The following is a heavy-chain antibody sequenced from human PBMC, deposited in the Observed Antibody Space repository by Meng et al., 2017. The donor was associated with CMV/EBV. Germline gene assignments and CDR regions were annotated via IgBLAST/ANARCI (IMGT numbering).Heavy chain of an antibody. CDR2: IYYSGST. J-gene: IGHJ4*02. CDR3: ARDFRVDSSSYYYFNY. D-gene: IGHD6-13*01. CDR1: GGSISSYY. Sequence: GSLRLSCTVPGGSISSYYWSWIRQPPGKGLEWIGYIYYSGSTNYNPSLKSRVTISVDTSKNQFSLKLSSVTAADTAMYYCARDFRVDSSSYYYFNYWGQGTLVTVSS. V-gene: IGHV4-59*01.